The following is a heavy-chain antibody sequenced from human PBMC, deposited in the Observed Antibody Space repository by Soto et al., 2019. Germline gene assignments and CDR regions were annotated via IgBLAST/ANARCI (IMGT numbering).Heavy chain of an antibody. CDR1: GYTFTNYA. J-gene: IGHJ3*02. V-gene: IGHV1-3*01. Sequence: QVQLVQSGAEVKKPGASVKVSCKASGYTFTNYAMHWVRQAPGQRPEWMGWINAGNGNTKFSQRFQGRVTITRDTPAYIAYMELSSLTSEDTALYYCARAGFCSTTSCSDAFDIWGQGTMVTVSS. CDR2: INAGNGNT. CDR3: ARAGFCSTTSCSDAFDI. D-gene: IGHD2-2*01.